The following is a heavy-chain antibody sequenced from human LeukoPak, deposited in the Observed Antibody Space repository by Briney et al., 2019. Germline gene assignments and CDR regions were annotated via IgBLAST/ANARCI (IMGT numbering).Heavy chain of an antibody. J-gene: IGHJ4*02. V-gene: IGHV3-11*04. CDR1: GFTFSDYY. CDR3: ARQASMENSGDY. Sequence: GSLRLSCAASGFTFSDYYMSWIRQAPGKGLEWVSYISSSGSTIYYADSVKGRFTISRDNAKNSLYLQMNSLRAEDPAVYYCARQASMENSGDYWGQGTLVTVSS. CDR2: ISSSGSTI. D-gene: IGHD4-23*01.